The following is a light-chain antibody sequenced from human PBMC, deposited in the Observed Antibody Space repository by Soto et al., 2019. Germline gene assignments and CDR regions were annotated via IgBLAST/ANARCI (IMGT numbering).Light chain of an antibody. CDR1: SSDIGAYNY. Sequence: QSVLTQPASVSGSPGQSITISCTGTSSDIGAYNYDSWYQQHHPGEAPKLIIYDVSHRPPGVSNRFSGSKSGNTASLTISGFQTEDEADYYCSSYTSATTYVFGTGTKLTVL. J-gene: IGLJ1*01. V-gene: IGLV2-14*03. CDR2: DVS. CDR3: SSYTSATTYV.